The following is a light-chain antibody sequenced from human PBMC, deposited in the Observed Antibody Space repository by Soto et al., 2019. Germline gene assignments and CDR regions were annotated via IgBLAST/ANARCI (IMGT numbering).Light chain of an antibody. V-gene: IGKV3-15*01. CDR2: SAS. CDR3: QQYNDWPRT. Sequence: EVVMTQSPATLSVSPGERATLSCWASQSIGVNLAWYQQKPGQAPRLLIYSASTRTTYIPARFGGSGSGTESTLTISSLQSEDFAVYYCQQYNDWPRTFGQGTKVDIK. J-gene: IGKJ1*01. CDR1: QSIGVN.